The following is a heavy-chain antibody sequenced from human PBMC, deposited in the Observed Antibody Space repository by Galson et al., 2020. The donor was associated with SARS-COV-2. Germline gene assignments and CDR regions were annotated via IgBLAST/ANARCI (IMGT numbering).Heavy chain of an antibody. J-gene: IGHJ4*02. CDR3: ARGVGNEPFDS. Sequence: SETLSLTCAVSGDSISSRYWCSLLHPPPQKRLWCIGVIYNSGDTNYPPSLKSRVTISLDKSKNQYSLSLSAVTAAETGVYYCARGVGNEPFDSGGQGTLVTVSS. CDR2: IYNSGDT. CDR1: GDSISSRYW. V-gene: IGHV4-4*02.